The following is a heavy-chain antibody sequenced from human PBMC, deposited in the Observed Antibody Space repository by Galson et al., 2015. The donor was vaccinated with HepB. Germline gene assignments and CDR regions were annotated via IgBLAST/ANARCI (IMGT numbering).Heavy chain of an antibody. CDR2: INAGNGNT. V-gene: IGHV1-3*01. Sequence: SVKVSCKASGYTFTSYAMHWVRQAPGQRLEWMGWINAGNGNTKYSQKFQGRVTITRDTSASTAYMELSSLRSEDTAVYYCARDKSVVVKYYFDYWGQGTLVTVSS. CDR1: GYTFTSYA. CDR3: ARDKSVVVKYYFDY. D-gene: IGHD3-22*01. J-gene: IGHJ4*02.